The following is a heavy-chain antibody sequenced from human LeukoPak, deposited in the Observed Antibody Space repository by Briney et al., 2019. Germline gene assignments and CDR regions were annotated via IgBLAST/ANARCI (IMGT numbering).Heavy chain of an antibody. J-gene: IGHJ4*02. CDR1: GFTFSSSW. CDR3: ARGGGYNALDY. Sequence: GGSLRLSCAASGFTFSSSWMHWVRHAPGKGLIWVSHIDTDGSTTAYADSVKGRFTNSRDNAKNTLYLQMSSLRAEDTAVYYCARGGGYNALDYWGQGILVTVSS. D-gene: IGHD5-24*01. CDR2: IDTDGSTT. V-gene: IGHV3-74*01.